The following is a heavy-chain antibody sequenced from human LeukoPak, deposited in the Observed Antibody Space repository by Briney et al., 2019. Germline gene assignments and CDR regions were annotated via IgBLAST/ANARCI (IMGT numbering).Heavy chain of an antibody. CDR2: ISYRGST. Sequence: SETLSLTCTVSGDSFSSHDWSWVRQPPGKGLEWVGYISYRGSTNYNPSLKSRVTISIDTSKNQFSLRLSSVTAADTAVYYCARDLVTVTKGFDIWGQGTMVSVSS. CDR3: ARDLVTVTKGFDI. V-gene: IGHV4-59*11. D-gene: IGHD4-17*01. J-gene: IGHJ3*02. CDR1: GDSFSSHD.